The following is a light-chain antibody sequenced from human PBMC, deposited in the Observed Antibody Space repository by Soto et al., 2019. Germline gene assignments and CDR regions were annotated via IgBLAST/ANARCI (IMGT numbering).Light chain of an antibody. CDR3: QQTRSYPST. V-gene: IGKV1-5*01. CDR1: QSISSW. CDR2: DAS. J-gene: IGKJ4*01. Sequence: DIQMTQSPSTLSASEVDRATITCLASQSISSWLAWYQQKPGKAPKLLIYDASSLESGVPSRFSGSGSGTDFTLTISSLQAEDFATYYCQQTRSYPSTFGGGTKVDIK.